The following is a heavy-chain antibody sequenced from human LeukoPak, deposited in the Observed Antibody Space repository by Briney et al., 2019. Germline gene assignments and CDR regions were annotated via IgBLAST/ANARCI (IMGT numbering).Heavy chain of an antibody. CDR2: ISYDGSNK. D-gene: IGHD3-22*01. Sequence: GGSLRLPCAASGFTFSSYAMHWVRQAPGKGLEWVAVISYDGSNKYYADSVKGRFTISRDNSKNTLYLQMNSLRAEDTAVYYCARDVTPYYYDSSGMDPWGQGTLVTVSS. V-gene: IGHV3-30*04. J-gene: IGHJ5*02. CDR1: GFTFSSYA. CDR3: ARDVTPYYYDSSGMDP.